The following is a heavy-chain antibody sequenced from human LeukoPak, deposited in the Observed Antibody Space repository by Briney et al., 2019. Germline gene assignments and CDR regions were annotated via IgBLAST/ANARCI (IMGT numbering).Heavy chain of an antibody. J-gene: IGHJ4*02. V-gene: IGHV1-46*01. CDR2: INPSGGST. CDR1: GYTFTSYY. CDR3: ARGPGPADDGGGYCFDF. Sequence: ASVKVSCRASGYTFTSYYLYWVRQAPGQRLEWMGVINPSGGSTTSAQKFQGRVTMTRDTSTSTVYMELRSLRSKDTAVYYCARGPGPADDGGGYCFDFWGQGTLVTVSS. D-gene: IGHD3-22*01.